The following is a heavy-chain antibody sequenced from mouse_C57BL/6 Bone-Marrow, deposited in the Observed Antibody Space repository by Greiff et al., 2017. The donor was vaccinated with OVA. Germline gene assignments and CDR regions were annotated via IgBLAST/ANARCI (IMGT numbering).Heavy chain of an antibody. CDR1: GYTFTDYY. J-gene: IGHJ3*01. CDR3: ARRVFAY. CDR2: INPNNGGT. Sequence: VQLKHSGPELVKPGASVKISCKASGYTFTDYYMNWVKQSHGKSLEWIGDINPNNGGTSYNQKFKGKATLTVDKSSSTAYMELRSLTSEDSAVYYCARRVFAYWGQGTLVTVSA. V-gene: IGHV1-26*01.